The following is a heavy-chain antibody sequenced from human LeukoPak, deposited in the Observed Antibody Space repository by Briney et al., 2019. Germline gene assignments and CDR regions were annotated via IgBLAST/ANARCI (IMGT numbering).Heavy chain of an antibody. CDR3: ATGVVPAANLFYYYGMDV. J-gene: IGHJ6*02. Sequence: ASVKVSCKASGYTFTGYYMHWVRQAPGQGLEWMGWINPNSGGTNYAQKFQGRVTMTRDTSISTAYMELSRLRSDDTAVYYCATGVVPAANLFYYYGMDVWGQGTTVTVSS. CDR1: GYTFTGYY. V-gene: IGHV1-2*02. D-gene: IGHD2-2*01. CDR2: INPNSGGT.